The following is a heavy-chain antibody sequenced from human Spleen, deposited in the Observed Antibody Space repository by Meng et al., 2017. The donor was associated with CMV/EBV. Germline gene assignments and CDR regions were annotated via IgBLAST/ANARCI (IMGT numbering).Heavy chain of an antibody. CDR2: ISSSSSYI. J-gene: IGHJ6*02. Sequence: GESLKISCAAFGFTFSSYSMNWVRQAPGKGLEWVSSISSSSSYIYYADSVKGRFTISRDNAKNSLYLQMNSLRAEDTAVYYCARNILAYYDFWSGYWSYYGMDVWGQGTTVTVSS. D-gene: IGHD3-3*01. CDR1: GFTFSSYS. V-gene: IGHV3-21*01. CDR3: ARNILAYYDFWSGYWSYYGMDV.